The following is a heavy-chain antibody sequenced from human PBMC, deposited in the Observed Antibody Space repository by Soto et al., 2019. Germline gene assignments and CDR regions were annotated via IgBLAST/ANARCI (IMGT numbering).Heavy chain of an antibody. V-gene: IGHV1-18*01. D-gene: IGHD3-3*01. J-gene: IGHJ4*02. CDR3: ARASAGGVVTTAY. Sequence: QVQLVQSGPEVKKPGASEKVSCKTSGYIFSNFGISWMRQVPGQGLEWMGWISGYNGNTNYAQKFQDRVTLTTDTSTNTAYMELRSLRSDDTAVYYCARASAGGVVTTAYWGQGTLVTVSS. CDR2: ISGYNGNT. CDR1: GYIFSNFG.